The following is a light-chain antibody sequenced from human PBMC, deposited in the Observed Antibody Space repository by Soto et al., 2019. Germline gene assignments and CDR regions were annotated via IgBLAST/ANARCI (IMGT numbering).Light chain of an antibody. Sequence: QSVLTQPPSVSGSPGQSVTISCTGTSSDVGSYNRVSWYQQPPGTAPKLMIYEVSTRPSGVPDRFSGSKSGNTASLTISGLQAEDEADYYCSSYTSSSTFGVFGGGTKLTVL. CDR1: SSDVGSYNR. J-gene: IGLJ2*01. V-gene: IGLV2-18*02. CDR2: EVS. CDR3: SSYTSSSTFGV.